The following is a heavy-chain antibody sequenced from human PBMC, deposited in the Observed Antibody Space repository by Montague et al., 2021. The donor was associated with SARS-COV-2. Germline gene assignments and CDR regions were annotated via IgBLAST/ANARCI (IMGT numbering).Heavy chain of an antibody. V-gene: IGHV3-11*06. D-gene: IGHD5-24*01. CDR3: ARDVAMAYHYYGMDV. CDR2: ISSSSTYT. CDR1: GFSFSDYY. J-gene: IGHJ6*02. Sequence: SLRLSCPASGFSFSDYYMSWIRQAPGKGLEWLSYISSSSTYTNYADSVKGRFTISRDNAKNSLYLQMNSLRAEDTAVYYCARDVAMAYHYYGMDVWGQGTTVTVFS.